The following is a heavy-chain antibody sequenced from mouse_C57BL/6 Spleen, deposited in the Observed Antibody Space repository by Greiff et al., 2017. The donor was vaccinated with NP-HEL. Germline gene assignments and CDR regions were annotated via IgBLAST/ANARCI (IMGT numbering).Heavy chain of an antibody. CDR1: GFTFSSYG. J-gene: IGHJ2*01. V-gene: IGHV5-6*01. Sequence: EVHLVESGGDLVKPGGSLKLSCAASGFTFSSYGMSWVRQTPDKRLEWVATISSGGSYTYYPDSVKGRFTISRDNAKNTLYLQMSSLKSEDTAMYYCARENYYGSRWDYWGQGTTLTVSS. CDR3: ARENYYGSRWDY. CDR2: ISSGGSYT. D-gene: IGHD1-1*01.